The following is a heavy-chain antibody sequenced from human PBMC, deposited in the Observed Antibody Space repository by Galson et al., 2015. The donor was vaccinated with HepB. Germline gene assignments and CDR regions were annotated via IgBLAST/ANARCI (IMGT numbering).Heavy chain of an antibody. D-gene: IGHD5-12*01. J-gene: IGHJ4*02. CDR3: ARGRIVATADGVDY. V-gene: IGHV4-34*01. CDR1: GGSFSGYY. Sequence: ETLSLTCTVSGGSFSGYYWSWIRQPPGKGLEWIGEINHSGSTNYNPSLKSRVTISVDTSKNQFSLKLSSVTAADTAVYYCARGRIVATADGVDYWGQETLVTVSS. CDR2: INHSGST.